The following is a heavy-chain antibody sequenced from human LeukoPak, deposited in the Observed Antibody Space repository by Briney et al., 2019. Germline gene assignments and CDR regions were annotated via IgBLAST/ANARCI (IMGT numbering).Heavy chain of an antibody. J-gene: IGHJ4*02. CDR2: LYHNGST. CDR3: ARHALATVTDPSFDY. CDR1: GGSISTPGYY. V-gene: IGHV4-39*01. D-gene: IGHD2-21*02. Sequence: SETLSLTCTVSGGSISTPGYYWGWNRQPPGKGLEWIGSLYHNGSTYYKPSLKSRATISVDKSKNQCSLKLRSVTAADTAVYYCARHALATVTDPSFDYWGQGTLVTVSS.